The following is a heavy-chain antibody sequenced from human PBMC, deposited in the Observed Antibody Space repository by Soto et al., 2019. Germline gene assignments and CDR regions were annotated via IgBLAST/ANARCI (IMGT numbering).Heavy chain of an antibody. CDR3: ARVMCGDCSTSSSYPMDA. CDR1: GFTFGTYT. Sequence: EVQLVESGGGLVKPGGSLRLSCAASGFTFGTYTMNWVRQAPGKGLEWVSSIGTTSSYIYYADSVRGRFTISRDNARVSLYLQMSSLRAEYTAVYYCARVMCGDCSTSSSYPMDAGGQGTTVTLSS. V-gene: IGHV3-21*01. CDR2: IGTTSSYI. D-gene: IGHD2-21*02. J-gene: IGHJ6*02.